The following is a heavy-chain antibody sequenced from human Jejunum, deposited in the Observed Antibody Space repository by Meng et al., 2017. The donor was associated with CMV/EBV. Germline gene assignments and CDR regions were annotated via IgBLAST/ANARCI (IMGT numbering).Heavy chain of an antibody. J-gene: IGHJ4*02. CDR2: IKTKTDGGTT. Sequence: SGIPFTDAWMTWVRQTPEKGLEWVGRIKTKTDGGTTGAIAPVRDRFTISRDDSKNTVYLQMNSLKTEDTAIYYCATDTFRRNSFDHWGQGMLVTVSS. CDR3: ATDTFRRNSFDH. V-gene: IGHV3-15*01. D-gene: IGHD2/OR15-2a*01. CDR1: GIPFTDAW.